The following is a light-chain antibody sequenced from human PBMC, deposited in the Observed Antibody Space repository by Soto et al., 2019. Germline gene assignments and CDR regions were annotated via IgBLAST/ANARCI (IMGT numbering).Light chain of an antibody. CDR3: SSFASSNPWV. Sequence: QSALTQPPSAYGSPGQSVTISCTGTSSDVGAYNYVSWYQQHAGKAPKLVIYEVTKRPSGVPDRFSGSKSANTASLTVSGLQAEDEPDYYCSSFASSNPWVFGGGTQLTVL. J-gene: IGLJ3*02. V-gene: IGLV2-8*01. CDR2: EVT. CDR1: SSDVGAYNY.